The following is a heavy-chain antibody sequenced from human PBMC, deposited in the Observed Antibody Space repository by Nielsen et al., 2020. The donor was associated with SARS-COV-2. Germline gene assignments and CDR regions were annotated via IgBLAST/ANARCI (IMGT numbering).Heavy chain of an antibody. CDR3: ARGLRRTREDY. D-gene: IGHD1-14*01. CDR2: INHSGST. V-gene: IGHV4-34*01. Sequence: RQPPGKGLEWIGEINHSGSTNYNPSLKSRVTISVDTSKNQFSLKLSSVTAADTAVYYCARGLRRTREDYWGQGTLVTVSS. J-gene: IGHJ4*02.